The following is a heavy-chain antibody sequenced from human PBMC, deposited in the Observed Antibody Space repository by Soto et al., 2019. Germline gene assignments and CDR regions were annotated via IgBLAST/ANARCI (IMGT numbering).Heavy chain of an antibody. Sequence: QVQLVQSGPEVKKPGASVKVSCKASGYTFTSYGISWVRQVPGQGLEWMGWISGYNGNTDYGERFQGRATMTTDTSTSTAYMELRSLTSDDKAVYYCARGVYSSSWHGENYWGQGTLVTVSS. CDR3: ARGVYSSSWHGENY. V-gene: IGHV1-18*01. CDR1: GYTFTSYG. D-gene: IGHD6-13*01. CDR2: ISGYNGNT. J-gene: IGHJ4*02.